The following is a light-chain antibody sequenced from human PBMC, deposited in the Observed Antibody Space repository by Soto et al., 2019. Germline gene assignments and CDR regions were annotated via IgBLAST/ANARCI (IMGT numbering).Light chain of an antibody. CDR1: QIITSY. CDR2: SGS. Sequence: DIQMTQSPSSLSASVGDRVTITCRASQIITSYLNWYQQKPGIAPKLLMYSGSILQSGVPSRFSGSGSGTDFTLTISSLQPEDFATYYCQQSYSAPYTFGQGTQLDIK. V-gene: IGKV1-39*01. CDR3: QQSYSAPYT. J-gene: IGKJ2*01.